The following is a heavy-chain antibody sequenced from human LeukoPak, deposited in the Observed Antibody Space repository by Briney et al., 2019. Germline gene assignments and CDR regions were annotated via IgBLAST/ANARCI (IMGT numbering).Heavy chain of an antibody. CDR2: INPNSGGT. D-gene: IGHD3-22*01. CDR1: GYTFTGYY. Sequence: ASVKVSCKASGYTFTGYYMHWVRQAPGQGLEWMGWINPNSGGTNYAQKFQGRVTMTRETSISTAYMELSRLRSDDTAVYYCARAEIVALVRFDYWGQGTLVTVSS. V-gene: IGHV1-2*02. J-gene: IGHJ4*02. CDR3: ARAEIVALVRFDY.